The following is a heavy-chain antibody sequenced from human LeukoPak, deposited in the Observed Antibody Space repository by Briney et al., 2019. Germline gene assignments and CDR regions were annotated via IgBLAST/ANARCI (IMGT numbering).Heavy chain of an antibody. V-gene: IGHV4-39*07. CDR1: GGSISSSSYY. D-gene: IGHD3-9*01. J-gene: IGHJ4*02. CDR2: MYYSGST. CDR3: ARVNYDILTGPYYFDY. Sequence: SETLSLTCTVSGGSISSSSYYWGWIRQPPGKGLEWIGNMYYSGSTYYNPSLKSRVTISVDTSKNQFSLKLSSVTAADTAVYYCARVNYDILTGPYYFDYWGQGTLVTVSS.